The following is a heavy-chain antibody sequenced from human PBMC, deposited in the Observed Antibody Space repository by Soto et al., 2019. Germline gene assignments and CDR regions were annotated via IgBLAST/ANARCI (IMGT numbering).Heavy chain of an antibody. CDR1: VYTFTSNG. CDR3: ARDFGAFDR. Sequence: SLAVSCKASVYTFTSNGIIYVRPAPGQGLEWMGWISAYNGNTNYAQKLQGRVTMTTDTSTSTAYMELRSLRSDDTAVYYCARDFGAFDRWGQGTMVTVSS. V-gene: IGHV1-18*01. CDR2: ISAYNGNT. D-gene: IGHD3-3*01. J-gene: IGHJ3*02.